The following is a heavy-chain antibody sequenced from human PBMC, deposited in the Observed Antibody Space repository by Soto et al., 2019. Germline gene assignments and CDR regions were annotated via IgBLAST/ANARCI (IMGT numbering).Heavy chain of an antibody. Sequence: KSSETLSLTCTVSGGPISSVNYYCSWIRQHPGKGLEWIGYIYHSGSTYYNPSLKSRVSISVDRSKNQFSLKLVSVTAADTAVYYCARTYSAYDKGYWFDPWGQGTLVTVSS. CDR2: IYHSGST. CDR3: ARTYSAYDKGYWFDP. D-gene: IGHD5-12*01. V-gene: IGHV4-31*03. J-gene: IGHJ5*02. CDR1: GGPISSVNYY.